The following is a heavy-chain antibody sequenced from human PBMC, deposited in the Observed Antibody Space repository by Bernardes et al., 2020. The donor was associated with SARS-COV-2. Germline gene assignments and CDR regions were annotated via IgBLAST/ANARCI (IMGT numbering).Heavy chain of an antibody. D-gene: IGHD5-12*01. CDR3: ARRDIIVATITPSRGSPAGDY. CDR2: IYYSGST. Sequence: SETLSLTCTVSGGSISSSSYYWGWIRQPPGKGLEWIGSIYYSGSTYYNPSLKSRVTISVDTSKNQFSLKLSSVTAADTAVYYCARRDIIVATITPSRGSPAGDYWGQGTLVTVSS. J-gene: IGHJ4*02. CDR1: GGSISSSSYY. V-gene: IGHV4-39*01.